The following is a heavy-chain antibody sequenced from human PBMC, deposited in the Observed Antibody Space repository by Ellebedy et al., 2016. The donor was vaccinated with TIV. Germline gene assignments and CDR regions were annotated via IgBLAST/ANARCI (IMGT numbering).Heavy chain of an antibody. CDR1: GGSISSSSYY. CDR3: AKGSSSRGY. CDR2: ISGSGGST. Sequence: GGSLRLXXTVSGGSISSSSYYWGWVRQAPGKGLEWVSAISGSGGSTYYADSVKGRFTISRDNSKNTLYLQMNSLRAEDTAVYYCAKGSSSRGYWGQGTLVTVSS. J-gene: IGHJ4*02. V-gene: IGHV3-23*01. D-gene: IGHD6-19*01.